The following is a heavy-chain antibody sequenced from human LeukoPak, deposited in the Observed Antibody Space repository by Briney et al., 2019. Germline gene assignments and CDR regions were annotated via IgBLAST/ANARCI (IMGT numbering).Heavy chain of an antibody. J-gene: IGHJ4*02. V-gene: IGHV4-59*01. CDR2: IYYSGST. CDR3: ARRVRLRASDY. D-gene: IGHD5-12*01. CDR1: GGSISSYY. Sequence: PSETLSLTCTVSGGSISSYYWSWVRQPPGKGLEWIGYIYYSGSTNYNPSLKSRVTISVDTSKNQFSLKLSSVTAADTAVYYCARRVRLRASDYWGQGTLVTVSS.